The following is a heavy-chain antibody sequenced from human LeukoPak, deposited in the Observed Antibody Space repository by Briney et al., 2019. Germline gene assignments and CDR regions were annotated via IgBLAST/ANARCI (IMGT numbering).Heavy chain of an antibody. CDR1: GFTFSSYG. CDR2: IRYDGSNK. Sequence: GGSLRLSCAASGFTFSSYGMHWVRQAPGKGLEWVAFIRYDGSNKYYADSVKGRFTISRDNSKNTLYLQMNSLRAEDTAVYYCARGEGGSFHFDYWGQGTLVTVSS. CDR3: ARGEGGSFHFDY. J-gene: IGHJ4*02. D-gene: IGHD1-26*01. V-gene: IGHV3-30*02.